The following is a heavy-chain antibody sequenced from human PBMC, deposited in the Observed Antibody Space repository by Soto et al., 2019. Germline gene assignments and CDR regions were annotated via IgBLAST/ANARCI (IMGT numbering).Heavy chain of an antibody. CDR2: INWGGGST. J-gene: IGHJ6*03. CDR1: GFPLGDYT. CDR3: AXXIAYCGRASGYNGYSYVGPLV. D-gene: IGHD3-10*01. Sequence: GGSLRLSYTASGFPLGDYTMHWVLQGPGKGLEWVSLINWGGGSTDYADSVKGRFTISRDNITNSLYLQMNSLRTEDTALYYCAXXIAYCGRASGYNGYSYVGPLVRGKATKVT. V-gene: IGHV3-43*01.